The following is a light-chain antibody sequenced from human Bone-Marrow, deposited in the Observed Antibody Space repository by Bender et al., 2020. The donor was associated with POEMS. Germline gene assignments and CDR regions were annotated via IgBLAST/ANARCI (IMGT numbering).Light chain of an antibody. J-gene: IGLJ3*02. CDR1: SSDVGAYKY. V-gene: IGLV2-8*01. CDR2: EVD. Sequence: QSALTQPASASGSPGQSVTISCTGTSSDVGAYKYVSWYQQHPGKAPKLLISEVDTRPSGVPDRSSGSKSGNTASLAVSGLQADDEADYYCSSYGGSNNLVFGGGTRLTVL. CDR3: SSYGGSNNLV.